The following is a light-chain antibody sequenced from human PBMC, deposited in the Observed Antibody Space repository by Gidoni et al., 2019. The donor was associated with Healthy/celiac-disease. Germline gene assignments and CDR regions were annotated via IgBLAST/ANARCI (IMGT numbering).Light chain of an antibody. Sequence: QSVLTQPPSVSGAPAQRVTISCTVSSSNIGAGYDVHWYQQLPGTAPKLLICGNSNRPSGVPDRFSGSKSGTSASLAITGRQAEDEADYYCQSYDSSLSGPYVFGTGTKVTVL. V-gene: IGLV1-40*01. CDR3: QSYDSSLSGPYV. CDR1: SSNIGAGYD. J-gene: IGLJ1*01. CDR2: GNS.